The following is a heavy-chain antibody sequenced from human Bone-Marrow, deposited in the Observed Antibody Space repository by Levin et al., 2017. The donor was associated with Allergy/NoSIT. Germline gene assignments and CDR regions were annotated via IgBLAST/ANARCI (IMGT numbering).Heavy chain of an antibody. CDR3: ARDYYDSSAPFEY. J-gene: IGHJ4*02. D-gene: IGHD3-22*01. Sequence: SVKVSCKASGGTFSSYAISWVRQAPGQGLEWMGGIIPIFGTANYAQKFQGRVTITADESTSTAYMELSSLRSEDTAVYYCARDYYDSSAPFEYWGQGTLVTVSS. CDR1: GGTFSSYA. V-gene: IGHV1-69*13. CDR2: IIPIFGTA.